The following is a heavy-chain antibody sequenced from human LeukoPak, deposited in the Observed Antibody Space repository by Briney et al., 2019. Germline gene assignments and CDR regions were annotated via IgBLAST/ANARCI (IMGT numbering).Heavy chain of an antibody. CDR3: VRVASRAFDY. CDR1: GFTFSSYA. J-gene: IGHJ4*02. Sequence: PGGSLRLSCAASGFTFSSYAMSWVRQAPGKGLEWVSIIYTGTTTYYADSVKGRFTISRDNSKNTLYLQMSSLRAEDTAVYCCVRVASRAFDYWGQGTLVTVSS. V-gene: IGHV3-66*01. CDR2: IYTGTTT.